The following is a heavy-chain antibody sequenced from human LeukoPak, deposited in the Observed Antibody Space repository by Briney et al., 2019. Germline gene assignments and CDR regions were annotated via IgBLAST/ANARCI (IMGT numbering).Heavy chain of an antibody. J-gene: IGHJ6*03. CDR3: ASDGGRDGYKADYYYYYYMDV. Sequence: ASVKVSCKASGGTFSSYTISWVRQAPGQGLEWMGGIIPIFGTANYAQKFQGRVTITTDESTSTAYMELSSQRSEDTAVYYCASDGGRDGYKADYYYYYYMDVWGKGTTVTVSS. D-gene: IGHD5-24*01. CDR2: IIPIFGTA. V-gene: IGHV1-69*05. CDR1: GGTFSSYT.